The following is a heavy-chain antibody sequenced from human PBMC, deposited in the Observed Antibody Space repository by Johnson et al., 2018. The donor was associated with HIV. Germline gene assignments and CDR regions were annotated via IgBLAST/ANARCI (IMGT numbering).Heavy chain of an antibody. D-gene: IGHD2-21*02. CDR3: AKDAMLVVTAGVFVI. CDR1: GFTFDDYA. J-gene: IGHJ3*02. Sequence: VQLVESGGGLVQPGRSLRLSCAASGFTFDDYAMHWVRQAPGKGLEWVSGISWNSGSIGYADSVKGRFTISRDNAKNSLYLQMNSLRAEDTALYYCAKDAMLVVTAGVFVIWAKGTMVPVSS. CDR2: ISWNSGSI. V-gene: IGHV3-9*01.